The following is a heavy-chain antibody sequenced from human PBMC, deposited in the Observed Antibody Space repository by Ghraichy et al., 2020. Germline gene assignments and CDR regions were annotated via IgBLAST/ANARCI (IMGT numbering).Heavy chain of an antibody. CDR1: GFTVSSNY. CDR3: ARWNYDTWVDY. J-gene: IGHJ4*02. D-gene: IGHD1-7*01. V-gene: IGHV3-53*01. CDR2: IYSGGST. Sequence: GGSLRLSCAASGFTVSSNYMSWVRQAPGKGLEWVSVIYSGGSTYYADSVKGRFTISRDNSKNTLYLQMNSLRAEDTAVYYCARWNYDTWVDYWGQGTLVTVSS.